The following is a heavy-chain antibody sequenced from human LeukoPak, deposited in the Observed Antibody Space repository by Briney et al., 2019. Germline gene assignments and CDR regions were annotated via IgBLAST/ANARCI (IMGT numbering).Heavy chain of an antibody. CDR1: GFTFDDYA. D-gene: IGHD3-22*01. CDR2: IGGDGGST. V-gene: IGHV3-43*02. J-gene: IGHJ4*02. CDR3: VKEPHYYDRSGYF. Sequence: PEGSLRLSCAASGFTFDDYAMHWVRQAPGKGLEWVSLIGGDGGSTYYADSVKGRLTISRDNSKNSLFLQMKSLRTDDTALYYCVKEPHYYDRSGYFWGQGTLVTVSS.